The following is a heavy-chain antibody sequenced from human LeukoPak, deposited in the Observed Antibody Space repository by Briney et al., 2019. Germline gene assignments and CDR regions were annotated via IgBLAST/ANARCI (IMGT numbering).Heavy chain of an antibody. V-gene: IGHV3-23*01. CDR3: ARDKGEYYYDSSGYIFDY. J-gene: IGHJ4*02. D-gene: IGHD3-22*01. CDR1: GIIFSHYA. CDR2: ISKSGDET. Sequence: QSGGSLRLSCEASGIIFSHYAMSWVRQAPGKGLEWVSAISKSGDETYYADSVKGRFAISRDNSKNTLYLQMNSLRAEDTAVYYCARDKGEYYYDSSGYIFDYWGQGTLVTVSS.